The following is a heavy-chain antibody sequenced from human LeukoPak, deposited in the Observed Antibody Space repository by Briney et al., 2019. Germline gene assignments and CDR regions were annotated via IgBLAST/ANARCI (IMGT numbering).Heavy chain of an antibody. CDR2: INSDGSRT. CDR3: ARVDFKY. Sequence: GGSLRLSCAASGFTLSIYWMRCVRRAPQEGLLWVSRINSDGSRTIYTDSVKGRFPISRDNAKNTLYLQKNSLRAEDTAVIYCARVDFKYWGQGTLVTVSS. D-gene: IGHD3/OR15-3a*01. J-gene: IGHJ4*02. CDR1: GFTLSIYW. V-gene: IGHV3-74*01.